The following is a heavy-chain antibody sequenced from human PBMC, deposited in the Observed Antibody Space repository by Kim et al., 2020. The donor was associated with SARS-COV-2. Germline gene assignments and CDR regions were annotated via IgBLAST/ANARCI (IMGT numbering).Heavy chain of an antibody. CDR2: IKQDGSEK. J-gene: IGHJ6*02. Sequence: GGYLRLSCAASGFTFSSYWMSWVRQAPGKGLEWVANIKQDGSEKYYVDSVKGRFTISRDNAKNSLYLQMNSLRAEDTAVYYCARVRVWYYYDSSGYHYYYGMDVWGQGTTVTVSS. V-gene: IGHV3-7*03. CDR1: GFTFSSYW. D-gene: IGHD3-22*01. CDR3: ARVRVWYYYDSSGYHYYYGMDV.